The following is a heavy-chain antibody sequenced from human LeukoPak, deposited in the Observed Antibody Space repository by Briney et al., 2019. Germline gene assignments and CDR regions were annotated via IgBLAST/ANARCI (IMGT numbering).Heavy chain of an antibody. Sequence: ASVKVSCKASGYTFTSYDINWVRQATGQGLEWMGWMNPNSGNTGYAQKFQGRVTMTRNTSISTAYMELSSLGSEDTAVYYCARDAGIAVAVELTEFDYWGQGTLVTVSS. CDR1: GYTFTSYD. CDR3: ARDAGIAVAVELTEFDY. CDR2: MNPNSGNT. V-gene: IGHV1-8*01. J-gene: IGHJ4*02. D-gene: IGHD6-19*01.